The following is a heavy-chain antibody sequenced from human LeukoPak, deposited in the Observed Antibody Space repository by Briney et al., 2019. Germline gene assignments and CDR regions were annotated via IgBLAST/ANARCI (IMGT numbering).Heavy chain of an antibody. J-gene: IGHJ5*02. V-gene: IGHV4-59*01. CDR1: GGSISSYY. CDR2: IYYSGST. Sequence: SETLSLTCTVSGGSISSYYWSWIRQPPGKGLEWIGYIYYSGSTNYNPSLKSRVTISVDTSKNQFSLKLSSVTAADTGVYYCAREHGSGSYGWFDPWGQGTLVTVSS. CDR3: AREHGSGSYGWFDP. D-gene: IGHD3-10*01.